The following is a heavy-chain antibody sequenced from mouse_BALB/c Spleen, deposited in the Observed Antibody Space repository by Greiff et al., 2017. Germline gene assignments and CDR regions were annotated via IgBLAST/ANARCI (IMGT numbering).Heavy chain of an antibody. CDR2: ISSGGSYT. Sequence: EVQVVESGGDLVKPGGSLKLSCAASGFTFSSYGMSWVRQTPDKRLEWVATISSGGSYTYYPDSVKGRFTISRDNAKNTLYLQMSSLKSEDTAMYYCARRSSSRYFDYWGQGTTLTVSS. D-gene: IGHD1-1*01. CDR1: GFTFSSYG. V-gene: IGHV5-6*01. CDR3: ARRSSSRYFDY. J-gene: IGHJ2*01.